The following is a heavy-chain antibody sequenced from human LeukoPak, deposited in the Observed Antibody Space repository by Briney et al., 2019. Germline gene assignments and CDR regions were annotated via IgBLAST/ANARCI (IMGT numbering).Heavy chain of an antibody. J-gene: IGHJ4*02. Sequence: GGSLRLSCAASGFTFSSYSMNWVRQAPGKGLEWVSSISSSSSYIYYADSVKGRFTISRDNAKNSLYLQMNGLRAEDTAVYYCARSTTAAGTRWGQGTLVTVSS. D-gene: IGHD6-13*01. V-gene: IGHV3-21*01. CDR2: ISSSSSYI. CDR1: GFTFSSYS. CDR3: ARSTTAAGTR.